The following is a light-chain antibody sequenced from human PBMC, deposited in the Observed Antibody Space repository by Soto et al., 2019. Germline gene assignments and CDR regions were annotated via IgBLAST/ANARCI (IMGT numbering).Light chain of an antibody. J-gene: IGLJ3*02. CDR1: SSDISDYNS. V-gene: IGLV2-14*03. Sequence: QSVLTQPASVSGSPGQSITISCTGTSSDISDYNSVSWYQQHPDNAPKVIIYDVIYRPSGVSNRFSGSKSGNTASLTISGLLAEDEADYYCSSYTNSSTMLFGGGTKLTVL. CDR3: SSYTNSSTML. CDR2: DVI.